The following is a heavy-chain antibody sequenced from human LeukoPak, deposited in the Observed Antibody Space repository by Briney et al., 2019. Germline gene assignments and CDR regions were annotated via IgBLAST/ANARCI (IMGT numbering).Heavy chain of an antibody. CDR2: ISYDGSNK. D-gene: IGHD3-22*01. V-gene: IGHV3-30*18. J-gene: IGHJ4*02. CDR3: AKDRDYYDSSGLTDY. Sequence: PGGSLRLSCAASGFTFSSYGMHWVRQAPGKGLEWVAVISYDGSNKYYADSVKGRFTISRDNSKNTLYLQMNSLRAEDTAVYYCAKDRDYYDSSGLTDYWGQGTPVTVSS. CDR1: GFTFSSYG.